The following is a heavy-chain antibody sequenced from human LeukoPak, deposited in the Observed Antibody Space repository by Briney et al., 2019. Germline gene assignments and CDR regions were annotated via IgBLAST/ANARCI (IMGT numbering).Heavy chain of an antibody. J-gene: IGHJ4*02. V-gene: IGHV4-39*07. CDR3: ARSIAVAGKGEDFDY. CDR1: GGSIISNSYY. CDR2: IYYTGST. D-gene: IGHD6-19*01. Sequence: PSETLSLTCTVSGGSIISNSYYWGWIRQPPGKGLEWIGSIYYTGSTYYNPSLKSRVTISVDTSKNQFSLKLSSVTAADTAVYYCARSIAVAGKGEDFDYWGQGTLVTVSS.